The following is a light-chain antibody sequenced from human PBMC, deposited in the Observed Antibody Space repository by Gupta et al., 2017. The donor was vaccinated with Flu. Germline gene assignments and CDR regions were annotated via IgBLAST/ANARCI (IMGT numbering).Light chain of an antibody. J-gene: IGLJ2*01. Sequence: QSALTQPASVSGSPAQSITIPCTGTSSDVGGYNYVSWYQQHPAKPPKLMIYEVSKRPAGVSTRFSGSKAGNTASLTISGLQAEDEADYYCSSDTSSSTKVFGGGTKLTVL. CDR3: SSDTSSSTKV. CDR1: SSDVGGYNY. CDR2: EVS. V-gene: IGLV2-14*01.